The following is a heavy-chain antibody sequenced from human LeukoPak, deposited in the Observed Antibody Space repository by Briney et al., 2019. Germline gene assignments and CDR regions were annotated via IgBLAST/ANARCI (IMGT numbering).Heavy chain of an antibody. CDR1: GFTFSSYS. Sequence: KSGGSLRLSCAASGFTFSSYSMNWVRQAPGKGLEWVSSISSSSSYIYYADSVKGRFTISRDNAKNSLYLQVNSLRAEDTAVYYCARDEEDVKVAAAGTDNNWFDPWGQGTLVTVSS. J-gene: IGHJ5*02. CDR3: ARDEEDVKVAAAGTDNNWFDP. CDR2: ISSSSSYI. D-gene: IGHD6-13*01. V-gene: IGHV3-21*01.